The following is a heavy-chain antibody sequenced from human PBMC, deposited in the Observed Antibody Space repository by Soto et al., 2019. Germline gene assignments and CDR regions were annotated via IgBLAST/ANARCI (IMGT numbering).Heavy chain of an antibody. CDR3: ARQLERGDLPEGSEY. CDR2: IFHSGTT. D-gene: IGHD1-1*01. Sequence: QVQLQESGPGLVQPSGTLSLTCAVSGDSVSSSHWWSWVRQSPGKGLEWIGQIFHSGTTRYNPSLESRVTMSVDKSNNQLSLKLRSVTAADTAVYYCARQLERGDLPEGSEYWGQGTLATVSS. J-gene: IGHJ4*02. CDR1: GDSVSSSHW. V-gene: IGHV4-4*02.